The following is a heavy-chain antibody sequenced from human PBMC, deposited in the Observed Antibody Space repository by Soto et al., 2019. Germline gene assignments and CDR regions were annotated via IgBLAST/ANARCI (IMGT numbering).Heavy chain of an antibody. D-gene: IGHD2-15*01. CDR1: GSGFIRSG. J-gene: IGHJ6*02. CDR2: IVVASGQT. V-gene: IGHV1-58*02. Sequence: SVKVSCKASGSGFIRSGIQWVRQAHGQRLEWIGWIVVASGQTNYAQNFRGRVAITRDTSTATAYIELTGLTSEDTAVYFCSADRPDIGVGWWVWGQGTTVTVSS. CDR3: SADRPDIGVGWWV.